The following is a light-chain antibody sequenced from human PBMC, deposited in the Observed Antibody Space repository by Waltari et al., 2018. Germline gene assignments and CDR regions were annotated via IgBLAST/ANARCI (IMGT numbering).Light chain of an antibody. CDR2: RNN. V-gene: IGLV1-47*01. Sequence: QSVLTQPPSASGTTGQRVTISCSGSSPNIGSNYVYWYQQLPGTAPKLLIYRNNQRPSGVPDRFSGSKSGTSASLAISGLRSEDEADYYCAAWDDSLSGPVFGGGTKLTVL. J-gene: IGLJ3*02. CDR3: AAWDDSLSGPV. CDR1: SPNIGSNY.